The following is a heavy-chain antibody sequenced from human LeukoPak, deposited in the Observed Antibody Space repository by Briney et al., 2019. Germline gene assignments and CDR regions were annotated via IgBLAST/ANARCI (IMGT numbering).Heavy chain of an antibody. D-gene: IGHD3-3*01. V-gene: IGHV4-38-2*02. J-gene: IGHJ4*02. Sequence: SETLSLTCTVSGYSISSGYYWGWIRQPPGKGLEWIGSIYHSGNTYYNPSLQSRVTISVDTSKNQFSLKLSSVTAADTAVYYCARDYDFWSGYPFDYWGQGTLVTVSS. CDR2: IYHSGNT. CDR1: GYSISSGYY. CDR3: ARDYDFWSGYPFDY.